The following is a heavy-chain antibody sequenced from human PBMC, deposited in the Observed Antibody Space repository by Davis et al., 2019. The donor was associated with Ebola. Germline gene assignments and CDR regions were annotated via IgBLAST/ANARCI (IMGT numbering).Heavy chain of an antibody. CDR2: IYSDGRRT. Sequence: HTGGSLRLSCAASGFAFSAYWMHWVRHSPEKGLVWVARIYSDGRRTAYADSVKGRFTISRDNAKKTLYLQMNSLRAEDTAVYYCAKTGLESDYGMGVWGQGTTVTVSS. D-gene: IGHD3-3*01. CDR3: AKTGLESDYGMGV. J-gene: IGHJ6*02. CDR1: GFAFSAYW. V-gene: IGHV3-74*01.